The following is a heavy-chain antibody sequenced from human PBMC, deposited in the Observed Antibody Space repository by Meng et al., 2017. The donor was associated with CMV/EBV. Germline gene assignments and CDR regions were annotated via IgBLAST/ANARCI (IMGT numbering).Heavy chain of an antibody. CDR1: GFTFSSYE. Sequence: GGSLRLSCAASGFTFSSYEMNWVRQAPGKGLEWVSYISSSDSTIYYADSVKGRFTISRDNAKNSLYLQMNSLRAEDTAVYYCARANYYGSGLDVWGQGTTVTVSS. D-gene: IGHD3-10*01. CDR3: ARANYYGSGLDV. V-gene: IGHV3-48*03. J-gene: IGHJ6*02. CDR2: ISSSDSTI.